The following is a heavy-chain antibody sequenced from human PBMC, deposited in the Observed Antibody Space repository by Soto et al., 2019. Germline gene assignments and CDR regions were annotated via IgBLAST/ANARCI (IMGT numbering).Heavy chain of an antibody. CDR1: GGSSSSHS. J-gene: IGHJ4*02. Sequence: SETLSLTCAISGGSSSSHSKSWVRQPPGKGLEWIGEIHHDGSTNYNPSLKSRVTISGDTSKNHFTRELSSVTAADTAVYYCATYDVGTIIQDYWGQGTLGTV. V-gene: IGHV4-34*01. D-gene: IGHD2-21*02. CDR2: IHHDGST. CDR3: ATYDVGTIIQDY.